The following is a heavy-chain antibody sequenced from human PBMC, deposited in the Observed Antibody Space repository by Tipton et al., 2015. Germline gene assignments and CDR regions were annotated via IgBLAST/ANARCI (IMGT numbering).Heavy chain of an antibody. CDR3: ARGQLWFTVAHN. CDR2: LYFSGTT. CDR1: GGSFSGYY. Sequence: GLVKPSETLSLTCAVYGGSFSGYYWSWIRQPPGKGLEWIGSLYFSGTTYYNPSLKSRVTISIDRFKNQFSLKLSSVTAADTAVYYCARGQLWFTVAHNWGQGSLVSVSS. J-gene: IGHJ1*01. V-gene: IGHV4-34*01. D-gene: IGHD5-18*01.